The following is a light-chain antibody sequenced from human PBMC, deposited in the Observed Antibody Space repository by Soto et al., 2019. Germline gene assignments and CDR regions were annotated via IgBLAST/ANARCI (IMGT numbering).Light chain of an antibody. CDR2: DAS. CDR3: NSYTTSSSLYV. V-gene: IGLV2-14*01. Sequence: QSALTQPASVSGSPGQSITIPCTGTSSDIGGYDHVSWYQQHPGKAPKLMVYDASNRPSGVSDRFSGSKSANTASLTISGLQAEDEADYYCNSYTTSSSLYVFGTGTKVTVL. CDR1: SSDIGGYDH. J-gene: IGLJ1*01.